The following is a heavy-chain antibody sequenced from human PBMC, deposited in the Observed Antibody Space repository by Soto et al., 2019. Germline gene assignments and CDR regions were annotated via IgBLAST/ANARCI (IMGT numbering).Heavy chain of an antibody. V-gene: IGHV3-21*01. D-gene: IGHD6-25*01. CDR3: ARDNSGSPDWLDP. CDR1: GFTFSSYS. J-gene: IGHJ5*02. Sequence: VGSLRLSCAASGFTFSSYSMNWVRQAPGKGLEWVSSISSSSIYIYYADSVKGRFTISRDKAKNSLYLQMNSLRAEDTAVYYCARDNSGSPDWLDPWGQGTLVTVSS. CDR2: ISSSSIYI.